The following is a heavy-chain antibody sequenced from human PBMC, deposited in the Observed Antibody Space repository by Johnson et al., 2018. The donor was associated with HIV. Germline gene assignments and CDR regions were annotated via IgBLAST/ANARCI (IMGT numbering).Heavy chain of an antibody. CDR2: INYNGGST. CDR1: GFTFDDYG. D-gene: IGHD2-15*01. J-gene: IGHJ3*01. V-gene: IGHV3-20*03. Sequence: VQLVESGGGVVGPGGSLRLSSTVPGFTFDDYGMTWVRQAPGKGLEWVSGINYNGGSTGYADSVRERFSISRDNAKNSLYLQMDSLRAEDTAMYYCARAKDAAYPYDAFDVWGHGTMVIVSA. CDR3: ARAKDAAYPYDAFDV.